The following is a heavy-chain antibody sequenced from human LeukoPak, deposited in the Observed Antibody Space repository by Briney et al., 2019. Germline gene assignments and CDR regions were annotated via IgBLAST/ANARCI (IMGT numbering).Heavy chain of an antibody. CDR1: GGSISSYY. Sequence: SETLSLTCTVSGGSISSYYWSWIRQPPGKGLEWIGEIYQSGSPNYNPSLKSRVTISVDKSKNQFSLKMSSVTAADTAVYYCARVMGYGDNPLDYWGQGTLVTVSS. J-gene: IGHJ4*02. V-gene: IGHV4-59*12. CDR3: ARVMGYGDNPLDY. D-gene: IGHD4-17*01. CDR2: IYQSGSP.